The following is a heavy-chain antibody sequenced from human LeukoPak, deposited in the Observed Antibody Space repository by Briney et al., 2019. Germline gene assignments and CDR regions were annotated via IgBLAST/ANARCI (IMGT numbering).Heavy chain of an antibody. Sequence: ASVTVSCKASGYTFTGYYMHWVRQAPGQGLEWMGWINPNSGGTNYAQKFQGRVTMPRDTSISTAYMELSRLRSGDTAVYYCARSRSLGDAFDIWGQGTMVTVSS. V-gene: IGHV1-2*02. J-gene: IGHJ3*02. CDR2: INPNSGGT. CDR1: GYTFTGYY. CDR3: ARSRSLGDAFDI.